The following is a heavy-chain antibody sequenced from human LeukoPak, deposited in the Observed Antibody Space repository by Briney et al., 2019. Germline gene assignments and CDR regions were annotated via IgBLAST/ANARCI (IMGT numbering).Heavy chain of an antibody. V-gene: IGHV4-61*02. J-gene: IGHJ3*02. CDR2: IYTSGST. CDR3: ARVFYSSFFDI. CDR1: GGSIGSGSYY. D-gene: IGHD6-19*01. Sequence: PSQTLSLTCTVSGGSIGSGSYYWSWIRQPAGKGLEWIGRIYTSGSTNYNPSLKSRVTISVDTSKNQFSLKLSSVTAADTAVYYCARVFYSSFFDIWGQGTMVTVSS.